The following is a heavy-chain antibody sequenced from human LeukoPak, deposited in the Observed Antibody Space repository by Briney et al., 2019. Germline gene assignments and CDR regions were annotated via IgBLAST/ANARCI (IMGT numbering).Heavy chain of an antibody. J-gene: IGHJ6*03. V-gene: IGHV1-18*01. Sequence: ASVKVSCKATGYTFTSYGISWVRQAPGQGLEWMGWISAYNGNTNYAQKLQGRVTMTTDTSTSTAYMELRSLRSDDTAVYYCARLQYYDFWSGPTNPYYYYMDVWGKGTTVTVSS. CDR3: ARLQYYDFWSGPTNPYYYYMDV. D-gene: IGHD3-3*01. CDR1: GYTFTSYG. CDR2: ISAYNGNT.